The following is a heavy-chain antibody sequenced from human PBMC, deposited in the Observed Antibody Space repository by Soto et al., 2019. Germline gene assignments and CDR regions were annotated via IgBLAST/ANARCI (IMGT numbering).Heavy chain of an antibody. CDR2: IFYSGST. CDR1: GASVSSYY. J-gene: IGHJ4*02. Sequence: SETLSLTCTVSGASVSSYYWSWIRQPPGKGLQWIGNIFYSGSTTRYNPSLKSRVTISVDMSNNQFSLKLSSVTAADTAVYYCAKSGDSSGYYYGDDYWGQGTLVTVSS. CDR3: AKSGDSSGYYYGDDY. D-gene: IGHD3-22*01. V-gene: IGHV4-59*02.